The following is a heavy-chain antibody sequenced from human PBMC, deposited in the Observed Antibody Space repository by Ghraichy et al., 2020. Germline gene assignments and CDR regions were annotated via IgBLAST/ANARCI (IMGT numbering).Heavy chain of an antibody. V-gene: IGHV1-18*01. CDR1: GYTFTSYG. J-gene: IGHJ3*02. CDR2: ISAYNGNT. Sequence: ASVKVSCKASGYTFTSYGISWVRQAPGQGLEWMGWISAYNGNTNYAQKLQGRVTMTTDTSTSTAYMELRSLRSDDTAVYYCARDRPSGLGSYRDGALDAFDIWGQGTMVTVSS. CDR3: ARDRPSGLGSYRDGALDAFDI. D-gene: IGHD1-26*01.